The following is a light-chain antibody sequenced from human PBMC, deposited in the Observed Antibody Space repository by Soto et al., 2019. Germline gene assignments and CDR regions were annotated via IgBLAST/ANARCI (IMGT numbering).Light chain of an antibody. Sequence: EIVMTQSPGTLSLSPGERATLSCRASQSVSSRLAWYQQKPGQAPRLLIYGTSSRATGIPDRFSGSGSGTDFTLTISRLEPEDFAVYYCQQYGNSPITFGQGTRLEIK. V-gene: IGKV3-20*01. CDR3: QQYGNSPIT. CDR1: QSVSSR. CDR2: GTS. J-gene: IGKJ5*01.